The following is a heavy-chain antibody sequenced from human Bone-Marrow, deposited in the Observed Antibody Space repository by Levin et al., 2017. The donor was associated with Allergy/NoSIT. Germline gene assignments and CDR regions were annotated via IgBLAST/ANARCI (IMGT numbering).Heavy chain of an antibody. D-gene: IGHD2/OR15-2a*01. J-gene: IGHJ6*03. V-gene: IGHV4-30-2*01. CDR1: GDSISSGGYS. CDR2: IYHTGTP. Sequence: LRLSCTVSGDSISSGGYSWSWIRQPPGKGLEWIGFIYHTGTPQYNPSLQSRVTISVDWSKNPFSLKVSSVSVSDTAVYYCARAPDRTLSMDVWGKGTTVTVSS. CDR3: ARAPDRTLSMDV.